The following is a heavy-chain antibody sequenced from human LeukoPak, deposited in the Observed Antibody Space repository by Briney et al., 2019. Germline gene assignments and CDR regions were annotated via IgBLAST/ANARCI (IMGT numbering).Heavy chain of an antibody. J-gene: IGHJ4*02. CDR3: AKETAMVGSPLFDS. Sequence: GSLRLSCAVSGFTFSSYAMSWVRQAPGKGLEWVSGIRGDGTKTYYADSGKGRFTISRDNSKNTLYLQMNSLRAEDTAVYYCAKETAMVGSPLFDSWGQGTLVTVSS. V-gene: IGHV3-23*01. CDR1: GFTFSSYA. D-gene: IGHD5-18*01. CDR2: IRGDGTKT.